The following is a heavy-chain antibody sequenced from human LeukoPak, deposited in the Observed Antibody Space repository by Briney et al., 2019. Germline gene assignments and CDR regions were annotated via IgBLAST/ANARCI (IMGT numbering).Heavy chain of an antibody. CDR2: INPSGGST. Sequence: ASVKVSCKASGYTFTSYYMHWVRQAPGQGLEWMGMINPSGGSTSYAQKFQGRVTMTRDTSTSTVNMELSSLRSEDTAVYYCAREYGGNSFDYWGQGTLVTVSS. D-gene: IGHD4-23*01. V-gene: IGHV1-46*01. CDR3: AREYGGNSFDY. CDR1: GYTFTSYY. J-gene: IGHJ4*02.